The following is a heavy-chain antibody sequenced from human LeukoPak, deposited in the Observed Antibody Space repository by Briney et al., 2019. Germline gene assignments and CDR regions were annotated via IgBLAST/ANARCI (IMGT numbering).Heavy chain of an antibody. J-gene: IGHJ4*02. V-gene: IGHV4-39*07. Sequence: SETLSLTCTASGGSISSSSYYWGWIRQPPGKGLEWIGSIYYSGSTYYNPSLKSRVTISVDTSKNQFSLKLSSVTAADTAVYYCARTTMIEFYFDYWGQGTLVTVSS. CDR3: ARTTMIEFYFDY. CDR1: GGSISSSSYY. D-gene: IGHD3-22*01. CDR2: IYYSGST.